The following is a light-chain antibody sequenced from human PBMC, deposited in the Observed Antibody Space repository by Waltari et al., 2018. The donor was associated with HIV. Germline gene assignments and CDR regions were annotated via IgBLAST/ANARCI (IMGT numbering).Light chain of an antibody. CDR1: GSDIGLYDL. CDR3: SAYTMSGSLV. V-gene: IGLV2-14*01. CDR2: GVS. Sequence: QSALTQPASLSGSPGQSITITCSGTGSDIGLYDLVSWYRQEPGKAPRLLIYGVSNSLSEISRRFSGSKARTTASLTISALQADDEGDYYCSAYTMSGSLVFGGGTKLTVL. J-gene: IGLJ2*01.